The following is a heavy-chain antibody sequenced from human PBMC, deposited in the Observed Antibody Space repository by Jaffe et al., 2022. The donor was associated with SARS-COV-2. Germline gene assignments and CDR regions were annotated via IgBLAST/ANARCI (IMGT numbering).Heavy chain of an antibody. J-gene: IGHJ4*02. CDR2: IYYTGDT. CDR3: ARHHHHPNFEC. CDR1: GGSITINSYY. Sequence: QLQLQESGPGLVKPSETLSLTCTVSGGSITINSYYWAWVRQPPGKGLEWIGSIYYTGDTYYHPSLKSRVTISVDTSKNQFFLKLTSMTAADTALYYCARHHHHPNFECWGQGALVTVSS. V-gene: IGHV4-39*01.